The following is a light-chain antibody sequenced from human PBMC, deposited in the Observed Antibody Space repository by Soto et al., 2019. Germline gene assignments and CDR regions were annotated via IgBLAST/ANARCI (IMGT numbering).Light chain of an antibody. V-gene: IGLV2-14*01. CDR1: RTDIGDYNY. J-gene: IGLJ1*01. CDR3: SSYSGSGTLYV. Sequence: QSVLTQPASVSGSPGQSITISCTGTRTDIGDYNYVSWFHLHPGKAPRLMIYDVTNRPSGISDRFSGSKSGNTASLTISGLQAGDEGDYYCSSYSGSGTLYVFGTGTKVTVL. CDR2: DVT.